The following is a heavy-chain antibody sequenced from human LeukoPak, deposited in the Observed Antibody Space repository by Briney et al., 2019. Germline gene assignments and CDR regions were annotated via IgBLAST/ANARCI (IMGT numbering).Heavy chain of an antibody. D-gene: IGHD2/OR15-2a*01. CDR2: IYYSRST. Sequence: SETLSLTCTVSGGSISSGDYYWSWIRQPPGKGLEWIGYIYYSRSTYYNPSLKSRVTISVDTSKNQFSLKLSSVTAADTAVYYCARTLRAAEAFDIWGQGTMVTVSS. CDR1: GGSISSGDYY. J-gene: IGHJ3*02. V-gene: IGHV4-30-4*01. CDR3: ARTLRAAEAFDI.